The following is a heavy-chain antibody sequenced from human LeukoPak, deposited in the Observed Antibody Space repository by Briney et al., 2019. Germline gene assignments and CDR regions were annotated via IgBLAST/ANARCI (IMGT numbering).Heavy chain of an antibody. CDR2: ISASGGST. V-gene: IGHV3-23*01. CDR1: RFTFSSYT. D-gene: IGHD5-18*01. Sequence: GGSLRLSCAASRFTFSSYTMNWVRQAPGKGLEWVSVISASGGSTYYVDSVKGRFTISRDISKNTLYLQMNSLRADDTAVYYCAKGRIQLWKREFDYWGQGTLVTVSS. J-gene: IGHJ4*02. CDR3: AKGRIQLWKREFDY.